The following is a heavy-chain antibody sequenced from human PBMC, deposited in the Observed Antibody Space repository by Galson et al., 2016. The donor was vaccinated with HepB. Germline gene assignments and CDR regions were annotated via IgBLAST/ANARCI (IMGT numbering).Heavy chain of an antibody. J-gene: IGHJ4*02. V-gene: IGHV3-53*01. CDR2: IYRDGTT. CDR1: EFTVSNSY. CDR3: AQDQLDY. Sequence: SLRLSCAASEFTVSNSYMSCVRQAPGKGLEWLSLIYRDGTTFYADSVKGRFTISRDGSKNTLYLQMNSLRVEDTAVYYCAQDQLDYWGQGTLVTVSS.